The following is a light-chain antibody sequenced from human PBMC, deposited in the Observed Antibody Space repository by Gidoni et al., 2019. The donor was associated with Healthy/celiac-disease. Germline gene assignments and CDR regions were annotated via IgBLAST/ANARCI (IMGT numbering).Light chain of an antibody. Sequence: DIQMTQSPSSLSASVGDRVTITCRASQSISSYLNWYQQKPGKAPKLLIYAASSLQSGVPSRVSGSGSGTDFTLTISRLQPEEFATYYCQQSYSTSWTFXXXTKVEIK. V-gene: IGKV1-39*01. CDR2: AAS. CDR1: QSISSY. J-gene: IGKJ1*01. CDR3: QQSYSTSWT.